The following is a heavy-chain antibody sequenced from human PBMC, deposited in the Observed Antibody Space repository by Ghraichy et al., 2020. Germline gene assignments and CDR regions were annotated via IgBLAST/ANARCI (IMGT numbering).Heavy chain of an antibody. Sequence: SETLSLTCTVSGGSVSSGSYYWSWIRQPPGKGLEWIGYIYYSGSTNYNPSLKSRVTISVDTSKNQFSLKLSSVTAADTAVYYCARSTMKYYYDSSGYYNSPNYFDYWGQGTLVTVSS. V-gene: IGHV4-61*01. CDR2: IYYSGST. D-gene: IGHD3-22*01. J-gene: IGHJ4*02. CDR1: GGSVSSGSYY. CDR3: ARSTMKYYYDSSGYYNSPNYFDY.